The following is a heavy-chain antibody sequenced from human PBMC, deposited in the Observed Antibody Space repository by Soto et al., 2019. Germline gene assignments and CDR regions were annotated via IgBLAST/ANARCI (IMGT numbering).Heavy chain of an antibody. CDR1: GGSFSGYY. Sequence: SETLSLTCAVYGGSFSGYYWSWIRQPPGKGLEWIGRVFTTGTTDYNPSLKGRVTISVDTSKNQFSLSLRSVTAADTAIYYCARDFNSIFDDFADMRWNFDPWGQGTLVTVSS. J-gene: IGHJ5*02. D-gene: IGHD3-3*02. CDR3: ARDFNSIFDDFADMRWNFDP. CDR2: VFTTGTT. V-gene: IGHV4-34*11.